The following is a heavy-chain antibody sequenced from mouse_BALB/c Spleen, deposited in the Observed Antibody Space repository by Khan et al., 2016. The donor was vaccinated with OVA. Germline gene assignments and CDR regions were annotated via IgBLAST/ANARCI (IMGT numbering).Heavy chain of an antibody. J-gene: IGHJ3*01. Sequence: VELVESGPGLVAPSQSLSITCTVPGFSLTSYGVSWVRQPPGKGLEWLGVIWGDGNTNYHSALISRLSISKDNSKSQVFLKLNSLQTDDKATYNGVKTGYCGYGNAWFAYWGQGTLVAVSA. V-gene: IGHV2-3*01. CDR3: VKTGYCGYGNAWFAY. CDR1: GFSLTSYG. D-gene: IGHD1-2*01. CDR2: IWGDGNT.